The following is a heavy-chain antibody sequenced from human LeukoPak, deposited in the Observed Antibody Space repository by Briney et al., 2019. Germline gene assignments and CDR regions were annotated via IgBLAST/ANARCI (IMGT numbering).Heavy chain of an antibody. CDR2: ISYDGSNK. D-gene: IGHD1-7*01. V-gene: IGHV3-30*03. CDR3: ARSGTTDRIDY. Sequence: PGGSLRLSCAASGFTFSSYGMHWVRQAPGKGLEWVAVISYDGSNKYYADSVKGRFTISRDNSKNTLYLQMNSLRAEDTAVYYCARSGTTDRIDYWGQGTLVTVSS. CDR1: GFTFSSYG. J-gene: IGHJ4*02.